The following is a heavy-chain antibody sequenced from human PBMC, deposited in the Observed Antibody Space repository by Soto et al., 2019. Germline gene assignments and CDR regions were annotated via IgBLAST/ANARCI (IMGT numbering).Heavy chain of an antibody. V-gene: IGHV3-53*01. J-gene: IGHJ3*02. D-gene: IGHD5-12*01. Sequence: PGGSLRLSCAVSGFAVSDNYMSWVRQAPGKGLEWVSVIYRGLATHYADSVKGRFTISRDDSKNTVYLQMNSLRAEDTAVYYCERDRSDSSRADYFDIWGQGTMVTVSS. CDR1: GFAVSDNY. CDR3: ERDRSDSSRADYFDI. CDR2: IYRGLAT.